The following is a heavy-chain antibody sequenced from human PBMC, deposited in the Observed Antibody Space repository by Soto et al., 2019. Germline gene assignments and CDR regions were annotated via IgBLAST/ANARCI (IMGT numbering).Heavy chain of an antibody. J-gene: IGHJ5*01. Sequence: GASVKVSCKASGYTFTGYFIHWLRQAPGQGLEWMGRINPNSGATNYAPKLQGRVSMTRDTSTRTAYMELSSLRSDDTAVYYCANLPPPGDWFDSWGQGTLVTVP. CDR3: ANLPPPGDWFDS. V-gene: IGHV1-2*06. CDR1: GYTFTGYF. CDR2: INPNSGAT.